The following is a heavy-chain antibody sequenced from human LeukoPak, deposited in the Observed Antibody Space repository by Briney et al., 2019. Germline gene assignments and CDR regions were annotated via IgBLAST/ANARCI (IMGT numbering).Heavy chain of an antibody. J-gene: IGHJ4*02. V-gene: IGHV3-74*01. CDR1: GNYW. Sequence: PGGSLRLSCAASGNYWMHWVRQVPGKGLVWVSHINSDGSWTSYADSVKGRFTISRDNAKNSLYLQMNSLRAEDTAVYYCASGLELDYWGQGTLVTVSS. CDR2: INSDGSWT. CDR3: ASGLELDY.